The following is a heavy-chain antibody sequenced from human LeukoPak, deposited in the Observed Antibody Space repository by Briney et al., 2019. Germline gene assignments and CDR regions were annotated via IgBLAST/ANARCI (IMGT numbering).Heavy chain of an antibody. CDR3: ARGGGTYYDILEGFDP. V-gene: IGHV3-21*01. CDR1: GFTFSTYN. CDR2: ITSSSSYI. D-gene: IGHD3-9*01. J-gene: IGHJ5*02. Sequence: PGGSLRLSCAASGFTFSTYNMNWVRQAPGKGLEWVSSITSSSSYIYYADSVKGRFTISRDNAKNSLYLQMNSLRAEDTAVYYCARGGGTYYDILEGFDPWGQGTLVTVSS.